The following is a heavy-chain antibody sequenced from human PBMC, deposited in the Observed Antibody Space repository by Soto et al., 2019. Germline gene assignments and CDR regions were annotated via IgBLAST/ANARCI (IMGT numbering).Heavy chain of an antibody. D-gene: IGHD6-13*01. CDR3: ARDGAAARNYYYGMDV. Sequence: ASVKVSCKASGYTFTSYDINWVRQATGQGLEWMGWMNPNSGNTGYAQKFQGRVTMTRNTSISTAYMELSSLRSEDTAVYYCARDGAAARNYYYGMDVWGQGTTVTVSS. J-gene: IGHJ6*02. CDR1: GYTFTSYD. CDR2: MNPNSGNT. V-gene: IGHV1-8*01.